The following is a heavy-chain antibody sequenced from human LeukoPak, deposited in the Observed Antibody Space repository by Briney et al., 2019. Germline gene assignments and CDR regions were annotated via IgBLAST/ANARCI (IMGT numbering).Heavy chain of an antibody. J-gene: IGHJ4*02. CDR1: GFTFSSYG. V-gene: IGHV3-30*03. CDR2: ISYDGSNK. CDR3: APIGGD. D-gene: IGHD3-10*01. Sequence: GGSLRLSCAASGFTFSSYGMHWVRQAPGKGLEWVAVISYDGSNKYYADSVRGRFTISRDNSKNTLYLQMNSLRAEDTAVYYCAPIGGDWGQGTLVTVSS.